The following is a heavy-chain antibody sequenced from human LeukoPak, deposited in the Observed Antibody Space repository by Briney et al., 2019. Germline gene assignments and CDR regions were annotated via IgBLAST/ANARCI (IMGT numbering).Heavy chain of an antibody. D-gene: IGHD1-26*01. J-gene: IGHJ4*02. CDR2: ISFDGSDK. V-gene: IGHV3-30-3*01. CDR1: GFTFSSYA. CDR3: ARDQHSEIGVGANDY. Sequence: GRSLRLSCAASGFTFSSYAMHWVRQAPGKGLEWVAVISFDGSDKYYADSVKGRFTISRDNSKNTLYLQMNSLRAEDTAAYYCARDQHSEIGVGANDYWGQGTLVTVSS.